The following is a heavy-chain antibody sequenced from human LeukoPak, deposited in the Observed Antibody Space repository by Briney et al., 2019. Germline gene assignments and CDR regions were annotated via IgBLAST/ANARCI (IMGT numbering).Heavy chain of an antibody. CDR3: ARDPGDDAYDI. J-gene: IGHJ3*02. D-gene: IGHD1-14*01. CDR2: ISSSGSIT. V-gene: IGHV3-48*03. CDR1: GFTFSNFE. Sequence: GGSLRLSCAVSGFTFSNFEFNWVRQAPGKGPEWVSYISSSGSITYYRDSVKGRFTISRDNARNLLFLQMNSPRGEDTALYYCARDPGDDAYDIWGQGTMVTVS.